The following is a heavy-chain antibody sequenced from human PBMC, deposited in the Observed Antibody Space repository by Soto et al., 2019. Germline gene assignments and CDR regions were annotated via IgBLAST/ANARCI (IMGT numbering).Heavy chain of an antibody. J-gene: IGHJ4*02. Sequence: PSETLSLTCTVSGGSVSSSSYYWGWIRQPPGKGLEWIGSIYYSGSTYYNPSLKSRVTISVDTSNNQVSLNLTSLTAADTALYYCARANWYSEYWGQGTLVTVSS. D-gene: IGHD7-27*01. V-gene: IGHV4-39*07. CDR2: IYYSGST. CDR3: ARANWYSEY. CDR1: GGSVSSSSYY.